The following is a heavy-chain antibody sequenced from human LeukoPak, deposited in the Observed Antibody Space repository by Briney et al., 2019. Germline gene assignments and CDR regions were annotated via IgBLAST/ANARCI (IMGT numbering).Heavy chain of an antibody. J-gene: IGHJ4*02. V-gene: IGHV3-7*04. D-gene: IGHD2-21*01. CDR2: VNRDGTEK. CDR1: GFSLSNYW. Sequence: GGSLRLSCATSGFSLSNYWMSWVRQAPGKGLQWVANVNRDGTEKHFLDSVEGRFTISRDNAKKSLYLQMSSLRPQDTAVYFCVRGDWYFESWGQGTLVTVSS. CDR3: VRGDWYFES.